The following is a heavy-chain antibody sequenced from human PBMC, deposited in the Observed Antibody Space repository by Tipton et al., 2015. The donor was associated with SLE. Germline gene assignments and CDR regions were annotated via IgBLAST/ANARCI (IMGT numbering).Heavy chain of an antibody. V-gene: IGHV1-18*01. CDR1: GGTFSSYA. D-gene: IGHD3-22*01. CDR3: ARVPYYYDSSGYSPFGFDY. Sequence: QLVQSGAEVKKPGSSVKVSCKASGGTFSSYAISWVRQAPGQGLEWMGWISAYNGNTNYAQKLQGRVTMTTDTSTSTAYMELRSLRSDDTAVYYCARVPYYYDSSGYSPFGFDYWGQGTLVTVSS. CDR2: ISAYNGNT. J-gene: IGHJ4*02.